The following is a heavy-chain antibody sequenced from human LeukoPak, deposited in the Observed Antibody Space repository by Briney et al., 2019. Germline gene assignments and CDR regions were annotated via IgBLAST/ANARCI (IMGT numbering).Heavy chain of an antibody. D-gene: IGHD4-17*01. J-gene: IGHJ4*02. Sequence: PSETLSLTCAVYGGSFSGYYWSWIRQPPGKGLEWIGEINHSGSTNYNPSLKSRVTISVDTPKNQFSLKLSSVTAADTAVYYCARVAATVTTSPFDYWGQGTLVTVSS. CDR1: GGSFSGYY. CDR3: ARVAATVTTSPFDY. CDR2: INHSGST. V-gene: IGHV4-34*01.